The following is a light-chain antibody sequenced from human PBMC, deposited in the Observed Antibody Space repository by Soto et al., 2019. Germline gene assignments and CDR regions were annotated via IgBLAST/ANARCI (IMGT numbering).Light chain of an antibody. CDR2: GAS. CDR3: QQYGSSTLT. Sequence: EIVLTQSPGTLSLSPGERATLSCRASQSVSGSYLAWYQQKPGQAPRLLIHGASSRATGIPDRISGSGSGTDFTLPISRLEPEDFAVYHCQQYGSSTLTFGGGTKVEIK. V-gene: IGKV3-20*01. CDR1: QSVSGSY. J-gene: IGKJ4*01.